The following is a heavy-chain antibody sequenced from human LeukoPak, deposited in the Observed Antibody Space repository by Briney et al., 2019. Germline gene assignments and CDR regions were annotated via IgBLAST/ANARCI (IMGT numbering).Heavy chain of an antibody. D-gene: IGHD2/OR15-2a*01. V-gene: IGHV3-11*01. Sequence: LSLTCAVYGGSFSGYYWSWIRQAPGKGLEWVSYISSSGSTIYYADSVKGRFTISRDNAKNSLYLQMNSLRAEDTAVYYCAKIVARLGGWGQGTLVTVSS. CDR2: ISSSGSTI. CDR1: GGSFSGYY. J-gene: IGHJ4*02. CDR3: AKIVARLGG.